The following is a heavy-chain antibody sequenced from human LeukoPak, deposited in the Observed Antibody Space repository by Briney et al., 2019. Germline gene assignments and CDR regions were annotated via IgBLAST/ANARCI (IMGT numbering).Heavy chain of an antibody. J-gene: IGHJ4*02. Sequence: GGSLRLSCAASGFSFSSYAMSWVRQAPGKGLEWVSGISGSDSSTYYADSVKGRLTISRDNSEKTLHLQMNTLRAEDTAVYYCAKYDGYSCFDYWGQGTLVTVSS. D-gene: IGHD5-24*01. CDR1: GFSFSSYA. CDR3: AKYDGYSCFDY. V-gene: IGHV3-23*01. CDR2: ISGSDSST.